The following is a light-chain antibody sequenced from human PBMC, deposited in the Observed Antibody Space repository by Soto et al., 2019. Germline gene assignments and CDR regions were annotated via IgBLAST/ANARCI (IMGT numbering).Light chain of an antibody. CDR1: QSVSSNH. J-gene: IGKJ5*01. CDR3: QHHGDSPIT. Sequence: EVVLTQSPATLPLSPRERATLSCRASQSVSSNHLAWYQQKRGQAPRLLIYAASSRASGIPDRFSGSGSGTDFTLTISRVEPEDFAVYYCQHHGDSPITFGQGTRLEIK. CDR2: AAS. V-gene: IGKV3-20*01.